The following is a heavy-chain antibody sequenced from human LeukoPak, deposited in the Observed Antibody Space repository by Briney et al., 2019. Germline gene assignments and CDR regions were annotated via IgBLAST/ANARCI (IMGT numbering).Heavy chain of an antibody. CDR3: AKATTAIVVDNFFDY. J-gene: IGHJ4*02. V-gene: IGHV3-23*01. Sequence: SGGSLRLSCAASGFTFTSYAMSWVRQAPGKGLEWVSAISGNGGATYYADSVKGRFTNSRDNSKNTLHLQMNSLRAEDTALYYCAKATTAIVVDNFFDYWGQGTLVSVSS. CDR2: ISGNGGAT. CDR1: GFTFTSYA. D-gene: IGHD3-22*01.